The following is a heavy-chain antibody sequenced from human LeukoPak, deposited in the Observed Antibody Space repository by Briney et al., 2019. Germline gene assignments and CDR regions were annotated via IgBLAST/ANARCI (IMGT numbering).Heavy chain of an antibody. D-gene: IGHD3-10*01. V-gene: IGHV4-61*05. CDR1: GGSISSGGYY. CDR3: ARLNPGHPWRYYFDY. Sequence: PSETLSLTCTVSGGSISSGGYYWGWIRQHPGKGLEWIGYIYYSGSTNYNPSLKSRVTISVDTSKNQFSLKLSSVTAADTAVYYCARLNPGHPWRYYFDYWGQGTLVTVSS. J-gene: IGHJ4*02. CDR2: IYYSGST.